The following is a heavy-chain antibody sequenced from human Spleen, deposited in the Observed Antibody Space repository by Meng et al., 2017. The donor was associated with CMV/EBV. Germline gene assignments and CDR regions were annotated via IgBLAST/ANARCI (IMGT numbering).Heavy chain of an antibody. CDR2: IVQDGSER. J-gene: IGHJ4*02. V-gene: IGHV3-7*01. Sequence: GESLKISCSASGFTFSNYCMSWVRQAPGKGLEWVSNIVQDGSERHYVDSVKGRFTISRDNAKNTLYLQMNSLRAEDTAVYYCARDVPTRIAVAGSSFDYWGQGTLVTVSS. D-gene: IGHD6-19*01. CDR3: ARDVPTRIAVAGSSFDY. CDR1: GFTFSNYC.